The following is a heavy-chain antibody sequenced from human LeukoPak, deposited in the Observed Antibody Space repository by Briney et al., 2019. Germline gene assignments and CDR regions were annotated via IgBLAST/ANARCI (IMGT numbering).Heavy chain of an antibody. CDR3: ARVLVATIPVFYYYYGMDV. Sequence: GGSLRLSCAASGFTFSSYSMNWVRQAPGKGLEWVSYISSSSSTIYYADSVKGRFTISRDNAKNSLYLQMNSLRAEDTAVYYCARVLVATIPVFYYYYGMDVWGQGTTVTVSS. CDR1: GFTFSSYS. V-gene: IGHV3-48*04. J-gene: IGHJ6*02. D-gene: IGHD5-12*01. CDR2: ISSSSSTI.